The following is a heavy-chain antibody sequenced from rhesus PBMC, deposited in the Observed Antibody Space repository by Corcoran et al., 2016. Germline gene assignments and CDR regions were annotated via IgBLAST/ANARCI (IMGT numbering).Heavy chain of an antibody. CDR2: ISSDGSMT. CDR3: AIGIAAAGTGVDY. V-gene: IGHV3-119*01. J-gene: IGHJ4*01. Sequence: EVQLVESGGGLVQPGGSLRLSCAASGFTFSSYWMYWVRQAPGKGLEWVSRISSDGSMTSYADSVKCRFTIYRENAKKSLYLQMNSLRAEDTAVYYCAIGIAAAGTGVDYWGQGVLVTVSS. CDR1: GFTFSSYW. D-gene: IGHD6-25*01.